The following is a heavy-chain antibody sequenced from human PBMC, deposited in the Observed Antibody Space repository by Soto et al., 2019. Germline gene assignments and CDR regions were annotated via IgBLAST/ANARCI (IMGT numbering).Heavy chain of an antibody. CDR2: IYPGDSDA. D-gene: IGHD5-18*01. CDR3: VADTARTYYFSAMDV. Sequence: PGVSLKISCQGSGYSWTTYWIGWVRQMPGKGLEWMGIIYPGDSDARYSPSFQGQVTMVVDESSITAYLQWDSLMAADTVIYYCVADTARTYYFSAMDVWGQGTTVTVSS. J-gene: IGHJ6*02. CDR1: GYSWTTYW. V-gene: IGHV5-51*01.